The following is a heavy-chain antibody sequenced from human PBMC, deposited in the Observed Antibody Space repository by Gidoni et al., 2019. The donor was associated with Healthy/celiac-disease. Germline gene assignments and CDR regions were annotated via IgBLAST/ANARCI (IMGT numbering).Heavy chain of an antibody. D-gene: IGHD3-22*01. CDR3: ASGYYDSSGYYYEERY. CDR2: IIPILGIA. CDR1: GGTFSSYA. J-gene: IGHJ4*02. V-gene: IGHV1-69*04. Sequence: QVQLVQSGAEVKKPGSSVQVSCKASGGTFSSYAISWVRQAPGQGLEWMGRIIPILGIANYAQKFQGRVTITADKATSTAYMELSSLRSEDTAVYYCASGYYDSSGYYYEERYWGQGTLVTVSS.